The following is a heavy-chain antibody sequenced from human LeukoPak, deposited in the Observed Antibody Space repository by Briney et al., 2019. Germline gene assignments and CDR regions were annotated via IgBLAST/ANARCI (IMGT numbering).Heavy chain of an antibody. CDR1: GYTFTGYY. D-gene: IGHD4-17*01. V-gene: IGHV1-2*02. CDR3: ARAPYYGDYDLNYGMDV. Sequence: GASVKVSCKASGYTFTGYYMHWVRQAPGQGLEWMGWINPNSGGTNYAQKFQGRVTMTRDTSISTAYMELSRLRSDDTAVYYCARAPYYGDYDLNYGMDVWGKGTTVTVSS. CDR2: INPNSGGT. J-gene: IGHJ6*04.